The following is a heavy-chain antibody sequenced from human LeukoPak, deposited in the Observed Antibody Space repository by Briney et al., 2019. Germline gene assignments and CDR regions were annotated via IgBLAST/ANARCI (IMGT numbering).Heavy chain of an antibody. CDR3: LMYTNGWN. CDR2: INSDGTST. CDR1: GSTISGNY. Sequence: PGGSLRLSCAVSGSTISGNYMHWIRQAPGKGLLWVSRINSDGTSTTYADSVKGRFTISRDNAKNMLYLQMNSLRAEDTAMYCCLMYTNGWNWGQGALVTVSS. J-gene: IGHJ4*02. V-gene: IGHV3-74*01. D-gene: IGHD6-19*01.